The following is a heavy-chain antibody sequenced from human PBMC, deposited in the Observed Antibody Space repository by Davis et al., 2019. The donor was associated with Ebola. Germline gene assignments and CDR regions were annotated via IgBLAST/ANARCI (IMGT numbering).Heavy chain of an antibody. CDR3: VRDDVGALGF. Sequence: PGGSLRLSRVASGFSFSYSSMNWVRQAPGKGLEWISYISTSVFTTYYADSVKGRFTISRDNARNSLFLQMNSLRDEDTAAYYCVRDDVGALGFWGQGTLVTVSS. D-gene: IGHD1-26*01. CDR1: GFSFSYSS. CDR2: ISTSVFTT. V-gene: IGHV3-48*02. J-gene: IGHJ4*02.